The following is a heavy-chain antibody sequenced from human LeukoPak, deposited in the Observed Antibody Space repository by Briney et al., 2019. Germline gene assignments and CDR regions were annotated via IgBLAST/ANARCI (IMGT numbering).Heavy chain of an antibody. CDR1: GFGFTSDG. CDR2: IYPGDSDT. Sequence: GVSLPISCQGSGFGFTSDGIGWVRPVPVKGPAGVGFIYPGDSDTRYSPSFQGQVTISADKSISTAYLQWSSLKASDTAMYYCARHVAGAGSWFDPWGQGTLVTVSS. CDR3: ARHVAGAGSWFDP. D-gene: IGHD1-26*01. J-gene: IGHJ5*02. V-gene: IGHV5-51*01.